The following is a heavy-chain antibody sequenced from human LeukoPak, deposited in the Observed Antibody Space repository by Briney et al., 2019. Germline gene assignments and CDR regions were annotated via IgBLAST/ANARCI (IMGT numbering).Heavy chain of an antibody. CDR1: GGTFSSYA. CDR2: IIPIFGTA. V-gene: IGHV1-69*13. D-gene: IGHD5-18*01. CDR3: ARDPTSAVDTAMYWDNWFDP. J-gene: IGHJ5*02. Sequence: ASVKVSCKASGGTFSSYAISWVRQAPGQGLEWMGGIIPIFGTANYAQRFQGRVTITADESTSTAYMELSSLRSEDTAVYYSARDPTSAVDTAMYWDNWFDPWGQGTLVTVSS.